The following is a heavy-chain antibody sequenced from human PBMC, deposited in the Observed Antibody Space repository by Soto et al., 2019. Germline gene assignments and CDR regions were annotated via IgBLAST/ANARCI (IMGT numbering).Heavy chain of an antibody. J-gene: IGHJ5*02. CDR3: ARDNGYCSSTSCYRWFDP. CDR1: GFXFSSYG. V-gene: IGHV3-33*01. D-gene: IGHD2-2*03. CDR2: IWYDGSNK. Sequence: GGSLXLSCAASGFXFSSYGMHWVRQAPGKGLEWVAVIWYDGSNKYYADSVKGRFTISRDNSKNTLYLQMNSLRAEDTAVYYCARDNGYCSSTSCYRWFDPWGQGTLVTVSS.